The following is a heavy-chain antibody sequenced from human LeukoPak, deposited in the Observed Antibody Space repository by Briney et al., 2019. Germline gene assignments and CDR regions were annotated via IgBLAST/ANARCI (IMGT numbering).Heavy chain of an antibody. CDR1: GGSISSSSYY. V-gene: IGHV4-39*07. D-gene: IGHD6-13*01. J-gene: IGHJ4*02. CDR3: ARDVVYSSSLDY. CDR2: IYYSGST. Sequence: SETLSLTCTVSGGSISSSSYYWGWIRQPPGKGLEWIGSIYYSGSTYYNPSLKSRVTISVDTSKNQFSLKLSSVTAADTAVYYCARDVVYSSSLDYWGQGTLVTVSS.